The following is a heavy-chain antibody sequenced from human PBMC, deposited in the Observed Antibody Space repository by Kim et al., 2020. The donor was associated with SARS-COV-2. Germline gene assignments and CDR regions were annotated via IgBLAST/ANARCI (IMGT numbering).Heavy chain of an antibody. CDR1: GFTFSAYP. Sequence: GGSLRLSCAASGFTFSAYPMHWVRQAPGKGLEWVTVISFDGNNKYYADSVKGRFTISRDNSKNTLYLQMNSLRAEDTAVYYCARDRVIAATGTLDFWGQGTLVTVSS. V-gene: IGHV3-30*04. CDR2: ISFDGNNK. D-gene: IGHD2-15*01. CDR3: ARDRVIAATGTLDF. J-gene: IGHJ4*02.